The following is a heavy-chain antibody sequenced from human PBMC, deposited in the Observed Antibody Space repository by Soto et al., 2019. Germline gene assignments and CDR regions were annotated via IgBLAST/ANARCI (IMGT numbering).Heavy chain of an antibody. V-gene: IGHV4-30-2*01. Sequence: PSETMSLTCAVSGCSISSGGDSWSWIRQPPGKGLEWIGYMYHSGSTYYNPSLKSRVTISIDRSKNQFSLKLSSVTAADTAVYYCARVLDYWGQGILVTVSS. CDR3: ARVLDY. CDR1: GCSISSGGDS. J-gene: IGHJ4*02. CDR2: MYHSGST. D-gene: IGHD1-26*01.